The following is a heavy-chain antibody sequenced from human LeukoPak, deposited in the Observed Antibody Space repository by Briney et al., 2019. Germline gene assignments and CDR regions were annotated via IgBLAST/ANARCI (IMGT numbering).Heavy chain of an antibody. D-gene: IGHD1-1*01. J-gene: IGHJ4*02. CDR2: IWYDGSNK. CDR1: GFTFSSYG. CDR3: AREEHKNWKIDY. Sequence: GKSLRLSCAASGFTFSSYGMHWVRQAPGKGLEWVAVIWYDGSNKYCADSVKGRFTISRDNSKNTLYLQMNSLRAEDTAVYYCAREEHKNWKIDYWGQGTLVTVSS. V-gene: IGHV3-33*01.